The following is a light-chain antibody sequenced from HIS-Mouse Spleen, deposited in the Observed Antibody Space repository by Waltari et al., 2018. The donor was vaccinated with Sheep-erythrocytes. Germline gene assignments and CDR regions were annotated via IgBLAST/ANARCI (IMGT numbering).Light chain of an antibody. V-gene: IGLV3-25*03. CDR1: ALPKQY. CDR2: KDS. Sequence: SYELTQPPSVSVSPGQTARITCSGDALPKQYAYWYQQKPGQAPVLVIYKDSERPSGIPERFSGSSSGKTVTLTISGGQAEDEADYYCQSADSSVVFGGGTKLTVL. CDR3: QSADSSVV. J-gene: IGLJ2*01.